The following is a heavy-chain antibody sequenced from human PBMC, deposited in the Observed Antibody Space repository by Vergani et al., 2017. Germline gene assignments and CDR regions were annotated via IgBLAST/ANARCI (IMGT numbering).Heavy chain of an antibody. V-gene: IGHV3-48*01. CDR1: GFTFSSYS. Sequence: VQLVESGGGVVQPGGSLRLSCAASGFTFSSYSMNWVRQAPGKGLEWVSYISSSSSTIYYADSVKGRFTISRDNAKNSLYLQMNSLRAEDTAVYYCARGGYGSGPGDGMDVWGQGTTVTVSS. CDR3: ARGGYGSGPGDGMDV. CDR2: ISSSSSTI. J-gene: IGHJ6*02. D-gene: IGHD3-10*01.